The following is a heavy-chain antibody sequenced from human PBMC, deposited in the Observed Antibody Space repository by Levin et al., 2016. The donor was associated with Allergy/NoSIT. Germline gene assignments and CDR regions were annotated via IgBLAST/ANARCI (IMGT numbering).Heavy chain of an antibody. J-gene: IGHJ6*02. Sequence: VRQAPGKGLEWVAFIRYDGSNKYYADSVKGRFTISRDNSKNTLYLQMNSLRAEDTAVYYCAKDALALIVVVPAASPGAYSGTDVWGQGTTVTVSS. V-gene: IGHV3-30*02. CDR2: IRYDGSNK. D-gene: IGHD2-2*01. CDR3: AKDALALIVVVPAASPGAYSGTDV.